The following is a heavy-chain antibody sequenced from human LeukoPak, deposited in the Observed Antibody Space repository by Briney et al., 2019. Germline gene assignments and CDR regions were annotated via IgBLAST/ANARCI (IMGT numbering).Heavy chain of an antibody. CDR3: AREKIGVNDKYRWFDS. J-gene: IGHJ5*01. D-gene: IGHD3-22*01. Sequence: GGSLRLSCTVSGFTVSSNSMSWVRQAPGKGLEWVSFIYSDNTHYSDSVKGRFTISRDNAKNSLYLQMNSLRAEDTAVYYCAREKIGVNDKYRWFDSWGQGTLVTVSS. CDR1: GFTVSSNS. V-gene: IGHV3-53*01. CDR2: IYSDNT.